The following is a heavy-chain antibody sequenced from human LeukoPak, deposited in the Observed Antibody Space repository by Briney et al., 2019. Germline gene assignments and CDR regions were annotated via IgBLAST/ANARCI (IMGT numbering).Heavy chain of an antibody. D-gene: IGHD3-10*01. CDR3: ARDHTSYYYGSGSYLRWFDP. J-gene: IGHJ5*02. Sequence: SETLSLTCTVPGGSISSGGYYWSWIRQHPGKGLEWIGYIYYSGSTYYNPSLKSRVTISVDTSKNQFSLKLSSVTAADTAVYYCARDHTSYYYGSGSYLRWFDPWGQGTLVTVSS. CDR1: GGSISSGGYY. V-gene: IGHV4-31*03. CDR2: IYYSGST.